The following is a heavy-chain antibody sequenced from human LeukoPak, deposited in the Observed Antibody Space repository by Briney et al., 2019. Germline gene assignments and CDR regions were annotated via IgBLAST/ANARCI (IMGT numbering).Heavy chain of an antibody. CDR1: GGTLSSYA. CDR2: IIPIFGTA. Sequence: GASVKVSCKASGGTLSSYAISWVRQAPGQGLEWMGGIIPIFGTANYAQKFQGRVTITADESTSTAYMELSSLRSEDTAVYYCARGSSWYNWFDPWGQGTLVTVSS. CDR3: ARGSSWYNWFDP. D-gene: IGHD6-13*01. V-gene: IGHV1-69*13. J-gene: IGHJ5*02.